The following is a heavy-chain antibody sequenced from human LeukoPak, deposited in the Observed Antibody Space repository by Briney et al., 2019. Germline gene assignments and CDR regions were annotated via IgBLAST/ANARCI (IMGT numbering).Heavy chain of an antibody. V-gene: IGHV3-53*01. CDR2: IFSGDNT. D-gene: IGHD2-2*01. CDR3: ARDHGRGYCSSTSCYPGVDY. J-gene: IGHJ4*02. Sequence: HPGGSLRLSCAASGFAVSTNYMSWVRQAPGKGLEWVSVIFSGDNTYYSDSVKGRFTISRDNSKNMLNLQMNSLRAEDTAVYYCARDHGRGYCSSTSCYPGVDYWGQGTLVTVSS. CDR1: GFAVSTNY.